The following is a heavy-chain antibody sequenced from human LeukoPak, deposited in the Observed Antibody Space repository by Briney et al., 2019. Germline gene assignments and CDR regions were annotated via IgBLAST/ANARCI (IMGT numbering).Heavy chain of an antibody. V-gene: IGHV1-18*01. CDR1: GYTFTSYG. CDR3: ARDIVVVPAALGYAFDI. J-gene: IGHJ3*02. D-gene: IGHD2-2*01. Sequence: ASXKVSCKASGYTFTSYGISWVRQAPGQGLEWMGWISAYNGNTNYAQKLQGRVTMTTDTSTSTAYMELRSLRSDDTAVYHCARDIVVVPAALGYAFDIWGQGTMVTVSS. CDR2: ISAYNGNT.